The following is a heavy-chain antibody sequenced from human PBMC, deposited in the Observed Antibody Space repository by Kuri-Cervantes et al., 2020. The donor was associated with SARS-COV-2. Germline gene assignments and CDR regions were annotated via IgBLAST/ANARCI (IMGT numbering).Heavy chain of an antibody. V-gene: IGHV3-30*03. CDR3: ATDYDYGDGIDY. Sequence: GESLKISCAASGFTFSDAWMNWVRQAPGKGLEWVAVISYDGSNKYYADSVKGRFTISRDNSKNTLYLQMNSLRAEDTAVYYCATDYDYGDGIDYWGQGTLVTVSS. CDR1: GFTFSDAW. J-gene: IGHJ4*02. CDR2: ISYDGSNK. D-gene: IGHD4-17*01.